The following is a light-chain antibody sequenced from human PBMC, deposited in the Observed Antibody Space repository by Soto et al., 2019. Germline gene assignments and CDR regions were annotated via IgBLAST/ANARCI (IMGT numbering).Light chain of an antibody. Sequence: EIVMTQSPATLSVSPGERATLSCRASQSVSSDLAWYQQKPGQAPRLLIYGASTRATGIPARFSGSGSGTEFTLTISSLQSEGFAVYYCQQYNNWWTFGKGTKVDIK. CDR3: QQYNNWWT. CDR1: QSVSSD. CDR2: GAS. V-gene: IGKV3-15*01. J-gene: IGKJ1*01.